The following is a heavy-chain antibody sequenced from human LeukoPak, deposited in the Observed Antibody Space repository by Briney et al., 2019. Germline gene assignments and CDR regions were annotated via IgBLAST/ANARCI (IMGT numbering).Heavy chain of an antibody. J-gene: IGHJ4*02. Sequence: GGSLRLSCAASGFTFSSYWMSWVRQAPGKGLEWVANIKQDGSEKYYVDSVKGRFTISRDNAKSSLYLQMNSLRAEDTAVYYCARVFGDGSYYPFDYWGQGTLVTVSS. CDR2: IKQDGSEK. CDR1: GFTFSSYW. V-gene: IGHV3-7*01. D-gene: IGHD1-26*01. CDR3: ARVFGDGSYYPFDY.